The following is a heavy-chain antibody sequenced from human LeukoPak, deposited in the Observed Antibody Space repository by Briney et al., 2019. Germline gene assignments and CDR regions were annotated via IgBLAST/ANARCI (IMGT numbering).Heavy chain of an antibody. V-gene: IGHV1-8*03. CDR2: MNPNSGNT. CDR1: GYTFTSYD. J-gene: IGHJ5*02. D-gene: IGHD5-18*01. Sequence: GASVKVSCKASGYTFTSYDINWVRQATGQGLEWMGWMNPNSGNTGYAHKFQGRVTITRNTSISTPYMELSSLRSEDTAVYYCARGPQLGNWFDRWGQGTLVTVSS. CDR3: ARGPQLGNWFDR.